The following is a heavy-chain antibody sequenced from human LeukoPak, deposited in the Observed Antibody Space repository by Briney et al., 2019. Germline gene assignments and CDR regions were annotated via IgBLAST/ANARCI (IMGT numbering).Heavy chain of an antibody. V-gene: IGHV4-59*01. CDR3: ARVIMSSVYYYYLDV. CDR2: ISDSGST. D-gene: IGHD3-3*01. Sequence: SETLSLTCTVSGGSISPYYWSWIRQPPGKGLQWIGYISDSGSTNYNPSLKSRVTISEYTSKNQFSLKLSSVTAADTAVYYCARVIMSSVYYYYLDVWGKGTTVTVSS. CDR1: GGSISPYY. J-gene: IGHJ6*03.